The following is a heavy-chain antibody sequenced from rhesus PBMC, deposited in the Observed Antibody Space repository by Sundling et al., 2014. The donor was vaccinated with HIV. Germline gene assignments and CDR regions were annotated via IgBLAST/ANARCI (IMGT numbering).Heavy chain of an antibody. D-gene: IGHD4-29*01. Sequence: QVTLKESGPALVKPTQTLTLTCTFSGFSLSTSGMGVGWIRQPPGKTLEWLAHIYWDDDERYNTSLRSRLTISRDTSKNQVVLTMTNMDPVDTATYYCVRRNGLYGSSPFDYWGQGVLVTASS. CDR3: VRRNGLYGSSPFDY. V-gene: IGHV2-174*02. CDR2: IYWDDDE. J-gene: IGHJ4*01. CDR1: GFSLSTSGMG.